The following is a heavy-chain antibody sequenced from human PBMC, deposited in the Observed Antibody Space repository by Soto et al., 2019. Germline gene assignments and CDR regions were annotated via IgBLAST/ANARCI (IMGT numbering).Heavy chain of an antibody. CDR2: IWSDGNNR. CDR3: VRGDNWNDEASDY. J-gene: IGHJ4*02. Sequence: QVQLVESGGGVVQPGRSLRLSCAASGFMFSNHGMHWVRQAPGKGLEWVAVIWSDGNNRYYADSVKGLFTISRDNSKNTVYLQMSSLRAEDTAVYYCVRGDNWNDEASDYWGQGTLVTVSS. CDR1: GFMFSNHG. V-gene: IGHV3-33*01. D-gene: IGHD1-1*01.